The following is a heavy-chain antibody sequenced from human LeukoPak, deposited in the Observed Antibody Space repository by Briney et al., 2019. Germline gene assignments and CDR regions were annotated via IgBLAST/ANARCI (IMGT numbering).Heavy chain of an antibody. CDR3: AKDAGRYSGGCVDY. CDR2: ISWNSGSI. Sequence: PGRSLRLSCAASGFTFDDYAMHWVRQAPGKGLEWVSGISWNSGSIGYADSVKGRFTISRDNAKNSLYLQMNSLRAEDTALYYCAKDAGRYSGGCVDYWGQGTLVTVSS. J-gene: IGHJ4*02. V-gene: IGHV3-9*01. D-gene: IGHD6-19*01. CDR1: GFTFDDYA.